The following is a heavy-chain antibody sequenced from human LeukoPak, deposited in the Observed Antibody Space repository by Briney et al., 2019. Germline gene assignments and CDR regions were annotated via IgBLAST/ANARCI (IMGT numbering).Heavy chain of an antibody. CDR3: TRQGYYDSSGYYHY. V-gene: IGHV3-73*01. J-gene: IGHJ4*02. CDR1: GFTFSGSA. CDR2: IRSKANSYAA. Sequence: GGSLRLSCAASGFTFSGSAMHWVRQASGKGLEWVGRIRSKANSYAAAYAASVKGRFTISRDDSKNTAYLQMNSLKTEDTAVYYCTRQGYYDSSGYYHYWGQGTLVTVSS. D-gene: IGHD3-22*01.